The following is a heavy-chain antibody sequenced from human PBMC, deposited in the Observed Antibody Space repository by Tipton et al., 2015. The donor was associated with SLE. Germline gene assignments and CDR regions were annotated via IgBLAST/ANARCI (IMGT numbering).Heavy chain of an antibody. D-gene: IGHD6-6*01. V-gene: IGHV4-34*01. Sequence: LRLSCAVYGGSFSGYYWSWIRQPPGKGLEWIGEINHSGSTNYNPSLKSRVTISVDTSKKQFSLKLRSVTAADTAVYYCARGIVAAFFSWGQGTLVTVSS. CDR3: ARGIVAAFFS. J-gene: IGHJ5*02. CDR1: GGSFSGYY. CDR2: INHSGST.